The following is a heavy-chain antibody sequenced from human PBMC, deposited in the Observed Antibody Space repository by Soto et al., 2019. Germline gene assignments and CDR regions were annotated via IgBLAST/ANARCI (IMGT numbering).Heavy chain of an antibody. Sequence: GGSLRLSCAASGFTFSTYSMNWVRQAPGKGLEWVSYISSSSSTIFYTDSVKGRFTVSRDNAKNSLYLQMNSLRAEDPAVYYCARHTYYYDSSGRPAYWGQGTLVTVSS. V-gene: IGHV3-48*01. J-gene: IGHJ4*02. D-gene: IGHD3-22*01. CDR1: GFTFSTYS. CDR2: ISSSSSTI. CDR3: ARHTYYYDSSGRPAY.